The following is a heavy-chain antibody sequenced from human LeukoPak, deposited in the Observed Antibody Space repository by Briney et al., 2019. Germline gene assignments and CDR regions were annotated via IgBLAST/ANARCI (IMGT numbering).Heavy chain of an antibody. Sequence: SETLSLTCAVYGGSFSGYYWSWIRQPPGKGLEWIGEINHSGSTNYNPSLKSRVTISVDTSKNQFSLKLSSVTAADTAVYYCARHSSDYYGPFDYWGQGTLVTVSS. CDR1: GGSFSGYY. J-gene: IGHJ4*02. V-gene: IGHV4-34*01. D-gene: IGHD6-19*01. CDR3: ARHSSDYYGPFDY. CDR2: INHSGST.